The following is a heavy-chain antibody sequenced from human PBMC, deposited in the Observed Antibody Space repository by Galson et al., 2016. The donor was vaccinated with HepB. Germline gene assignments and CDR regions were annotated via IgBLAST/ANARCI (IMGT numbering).Heavy chain of an antibody. CDR2: IKKDRSEK. CDR1: GFTFNSYW. J-gene: IGHJ2*01. CDR3: ARDLVYDYYASGTYQSYWYFDL. Sequence: SLRLSCAASGFTFNSYWMSWVRQAPGKGLEWVANIKKDRSEKYYVDSVKGRFTISRDNAKNSLYLQMKNLRAEDTAVYYCARDLVYDYYASGTYQSYWYFDLWGRGTLVTVSS. V-gene: IGHV3-7*03. D-gene: IGHD3-10*01.